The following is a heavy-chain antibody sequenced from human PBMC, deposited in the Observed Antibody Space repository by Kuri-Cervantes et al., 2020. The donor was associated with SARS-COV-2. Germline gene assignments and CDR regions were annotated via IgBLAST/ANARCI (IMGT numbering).Heavy chain of an antibody. D-gene: IGHD6-19*01. J-gene: IGHJ4*02. CDR2: ISGSGGST. V-gene: IGHV3-23*01. CDR1: GFTFSSYA. Sequence: GESLKISCAASGFTFSSYAMSWVRQAPGKGLEWVSAISGSGGSTYYADSVKGRFTISRDNSKNTLYLQMNSLRAEDTAVYYCARDEVSSGWYFDYWGQGTLVTVSS. CDR3: ARDEVSSGWYFDY.